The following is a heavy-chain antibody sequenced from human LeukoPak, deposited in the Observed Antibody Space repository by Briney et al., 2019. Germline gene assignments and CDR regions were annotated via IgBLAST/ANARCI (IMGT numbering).Heavy chain of an antibody. CDR3: AKDGYYYGSGSYYPGNWFDP. Sequence: GGSLRLSCAASGFTVSSNYMSWVRQAPGKGLEWVSVIYSGGSTYYADSVKGRFTISRDNSKNTLYLQMNSLRAEDTAVYYCAKDGYYYGSGSYYPGNWFDPWGQGTLVTVSS. J-gene: IGHJ5*02. V-gene: IGHV3-66*01. D-gene: IGHD3-10*01. CDR2: IYSGGST. CDR1: GFTVSSNY.